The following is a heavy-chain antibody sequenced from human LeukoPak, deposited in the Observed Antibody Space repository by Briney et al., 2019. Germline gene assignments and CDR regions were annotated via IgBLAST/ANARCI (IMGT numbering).Heavy chain of an antibody. J-gene: IGHJ5*02. CDR3: TRGEYSNFWSGYYRNWFDP. CDR2: IIHSGST. V-gene: IGHV4-34*01. D-gene: IGHD3-3*01. Sequence: SETLSLTCAVYGGFFSGYYWSWIRQPPGKWPEWIGEIIHSGSTNYNPSLESRVTISLDTSKNQFSLKLTSVTAADTAWCNLTRGEYSNFWSGYYRNWFDPWRQGTRVTVSS. CDR1: GGFFSGYY.